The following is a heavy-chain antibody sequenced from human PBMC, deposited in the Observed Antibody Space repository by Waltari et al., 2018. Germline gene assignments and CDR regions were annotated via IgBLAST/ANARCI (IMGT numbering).Heavy chain of an antibody. D-gene: IGHD3-10*01. CDR2: CYYSGST. CDR1: GGSIGSYH. Sequence: QVQLQESGPGLVKPSETLSLTCTVSGGSIGSYHWSWTRQPPGKGLEWIGYCYYSGSTNYNPSLKSRVTISVDTSKNQFSLKLSSVTAADTAVYYCARGGSVLLWFGESESFDYWGQGTLVTVSS. CDR3: ARGGSVLLWFGESESFDY. V-gene: IGHV4-59*01. J-gene: IGHJ4*02.